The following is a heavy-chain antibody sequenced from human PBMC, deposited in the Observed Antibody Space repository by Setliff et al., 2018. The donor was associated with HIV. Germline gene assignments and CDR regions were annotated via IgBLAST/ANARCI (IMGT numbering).Heavy chain of an antibody. CDR2: IYTSGST. CDR3: ARGVYYNFWSGYYGNWFDP. V-gene: IGHV4-4*07. D-gene: IGHD3-3*01. J-gene: IGHJ5*02. CDR1: GGSISSYY. Sequence: SETLSLTCTVSGGSISSYYWSWIRQPAGKGLEWIGRIYTSGSTNYNPSLKSRVTMSVDTSKNQFSLKLSSVTAADTAVYYCARGVYYNFWSGYYGNWFDPWGQGTPVTVSS.